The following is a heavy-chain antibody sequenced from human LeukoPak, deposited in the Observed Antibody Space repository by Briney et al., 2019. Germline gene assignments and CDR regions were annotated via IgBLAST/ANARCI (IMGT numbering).Heavy chain of an antibody. Sequence: PSQTLSLTCTVSGGSISSGDYYWSWIRQPPGKGLEWIGYIYYSGSTYYNPSLKSRVTISVDTSKNQFSLELSSVTAADTAVYYCARVRTYYDFWSGYSYNWFDPWGQGTLVTVSS. V-gene: IGHV4-30-4*01. J-gene: IGHJ5*02. CDR2: IYYSGST. CDR1: GGSISSGDYY. D-gene: IGHD3-3*01. CDR3: ARVRTYYDFWSGYSYNWFDP.